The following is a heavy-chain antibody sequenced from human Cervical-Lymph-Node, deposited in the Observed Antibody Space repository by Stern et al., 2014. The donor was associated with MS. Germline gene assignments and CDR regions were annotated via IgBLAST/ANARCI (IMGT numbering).Heavy chain of an antibody. CDR3: AKERHGDYVFYYGMDV. CDR2: ISYDGSNK. D-gene: IGHD4-17*01. CDR1: GFTFSSYG. Sequence: DQLVESGGGVVQPGRSLRLSCAASGFTFSSYGMPWVRQAPGKGLELVAVISYDGSNKYYADSVKGRVTISRDNSKNTLYLQMNSLRAEDTAVYYCAKERHGDYVFYYGMDVWGQGTTVTVSS. J-gene: IGHJ6*02. V-gene: IGHV3-30*18.